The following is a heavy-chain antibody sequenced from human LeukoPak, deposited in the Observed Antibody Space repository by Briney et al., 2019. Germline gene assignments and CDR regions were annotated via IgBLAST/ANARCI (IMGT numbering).Heavy chain of an antibody. CDR1: GGSISSHY. CDR2: IYYSRST. V-gene: IGHV4-59*11. CDR3: ARGGCSSTSCPPDY. Sequence: PSETLSLTCAVSGGSISSHYWSWIRQPPGKGLEWIGFIYYSRSTSYNPSLKSRVTISVDTSKNQLSLKLSSVTAADTAVYYCARGGCSSTSCPPDYWGQGTLVTVSS. J-gene: IGHJ4*02. D-gene: IGHD2-2*01.